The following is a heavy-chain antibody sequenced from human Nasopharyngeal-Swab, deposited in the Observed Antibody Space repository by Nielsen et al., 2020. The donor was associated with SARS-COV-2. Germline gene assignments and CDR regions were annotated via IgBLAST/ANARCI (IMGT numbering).Heavy chain of an antibody. CDR3: ARQGVFVPAYFHQYYMDV. D-gene: IGHD3-16*02. CDR1: GFSFSTYW. CDR2: IKQDGSEK. V-gene: IGHV3-7*03. J-gene: IGHJ6*03. Sequence: GESLKISCAASGFSFSTYWMTWVRQAPGKGLEWVANIKQDGSEKYYVDSVKGRFTVSRDNPKNLLYLQVNSLRAEDTAVYYCARQGVFVPAYFHQYYMDVWGKGTTVTVPS.